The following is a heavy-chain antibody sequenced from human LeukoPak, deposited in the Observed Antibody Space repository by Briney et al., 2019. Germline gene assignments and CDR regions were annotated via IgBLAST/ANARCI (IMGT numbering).Heavy chain of an antibody. CDR3: ARAYYDFWSGYFYYYYGMDV. CDR1: GYTFTSYG. V-gene: IGHV1-18*01. J-gene: IGHJ6*02. Sequence: GASVKVSCKASGYTFTSYGISWVRQAPGQGLEWTGWISAYNGNTNYAQKLQGRVTMTTDTSTSTAYMELRSLRSDDTAVYYCARAYYDFWSGYFYYYYGMDVWGQGTTVTVSS. CDR2: ISAYNGNT. D-gene: IGHD3-3*01.